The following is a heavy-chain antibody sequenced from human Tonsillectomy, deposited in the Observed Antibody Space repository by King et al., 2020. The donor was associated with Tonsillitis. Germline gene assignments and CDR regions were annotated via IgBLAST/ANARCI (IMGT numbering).Heavy chain of an antibody. Sequence: VQLQESGPGLVKPSETLSLTCAVSGYSISSGYYWGWIRQPPGKGLEWIGSIYHSGSTYYNPSLKSRVTISVDTSKNQFSLKLSAVTAADTAVYYCARDVTDYGSGSYFTTHFDYWGQGTLVTVSS. J-gene: IGHJ4*02. CDR2: IYHSGST. D-gene: IGHD3-10*01. CDR3: ARDVTDYGSGSYFTTHFDY. CDR1: GYSISSGYY. V-gene: IGHV4-38-2*02.